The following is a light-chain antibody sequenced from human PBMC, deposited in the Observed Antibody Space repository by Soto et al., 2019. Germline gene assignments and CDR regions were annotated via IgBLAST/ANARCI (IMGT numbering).Light chain of an antibody. J-gene: IGKJ2*01. CDR1: QSVSRSY. CDR3: HQYGSSPYS. Sequence: EIVLTQSPGTLSLSPGERATLSGRASQSVSRSYLAWYQQKPGQAPRLLIYRASSRATGILERFSGSGSGTDFALTINRLELEDFAVYYCHQYGSSPYSFGQGTKLEI. V-gene: IGKV3-20*01. CDR2: RAS.